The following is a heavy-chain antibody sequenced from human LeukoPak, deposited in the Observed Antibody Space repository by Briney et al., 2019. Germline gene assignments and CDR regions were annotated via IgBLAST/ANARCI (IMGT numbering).Heavy chain of an antibody. CDR3: ARDFDYYDSSGSY. V-gene: IGHV3-21*01. CDR1: GGSFSGYY. Sequence: ETLSLTCAVYGGSFSGYYWSWVRQAPGKGLEWVSSISSSSSYIYYADSVKGRFTISRDNAKNSLYLQMNSLRAEDTAVYYCARDFDYYDSSGSYWGQGTLVTVSS. CDR2: ISSSSSYI. D-gene: IGHD3-22*01. J-gene: IGHJ4*02.